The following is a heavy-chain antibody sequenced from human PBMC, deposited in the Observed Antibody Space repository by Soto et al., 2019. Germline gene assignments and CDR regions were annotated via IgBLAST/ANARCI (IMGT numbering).Heavy chain of an antibody. CDR3: IKESNPGGLDY. Sequence: GGSLRLSCAASGFTVSSNYMSWVRQAPGKGLEWLSVIYTDDSTYYADSVKGRFTTSRDNAKNSLYLQMNSLRVEDTAVYLCIKESNPGGLDYWGPGTLVTVSS. D-gene: IGHD1-20*01. CDR2: IYTDDST. V-gene: IGHV3-53*05. J-gene: IGHJ4*02. CDR1: GFTVSSNY.